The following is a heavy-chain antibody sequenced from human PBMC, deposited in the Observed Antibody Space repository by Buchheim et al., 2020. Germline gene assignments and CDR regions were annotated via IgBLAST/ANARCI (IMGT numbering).Heavy chain of an antibody. CDR2: ISGSGGST. Sequence: EVQLVESGGGLVQPGGSLRLSCAASGFTFSSYAMSWVRQAPGKGLEWVSAISGSGGSTYYADSVKGRFTFFRDNSKTTLYLQMNSLRAEDTAVYYCAKDRDHYYDSSGYYNWFDPWGQGTL. CDR1: GFTFSSYA. CDR3: AKDRDHYYDSSGYYNWFDP. V-gene: IGHV3-23*04. D-gene: IGHD3-22*01. J-gene: IGHJ5*02.